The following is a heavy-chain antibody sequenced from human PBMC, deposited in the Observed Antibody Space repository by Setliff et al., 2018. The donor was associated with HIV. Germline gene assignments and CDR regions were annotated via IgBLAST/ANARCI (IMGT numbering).Heavy chain of an antibody. J-gene: IGHJ6*02. CDR2: IKSDGSYT. D-gene: IGHD6-13*01. CDR3: VRGLAAAGGYAMDV. V-gene: IGHV3-74*01. Sequence: PGGSLRLSCAASGFTFSSYWMHWVRQAPGKELVWVSRIKSDGSYTSYADSAKGRFTIPRDNAKNKLNLQMNSLRAEDTAVYYCVRGLAAAGGYAMDVWGQGTTVTVSS. CDR1: GFTFSSYW.